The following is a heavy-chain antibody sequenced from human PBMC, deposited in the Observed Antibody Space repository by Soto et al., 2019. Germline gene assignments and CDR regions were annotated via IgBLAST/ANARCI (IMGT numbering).Heavy chain of an antibody. CDR3: ARSEYDFWSGYFSDYYYGMDV. CDR1: GFTFSSYG. Sequence: GGSLRLSCAASGFTFSSYGMHWVRQAPGKGLEWVAVIWYDGSNKYYADSVKGRFTISRDNSKNTLYLQMNSLRAEDTAVYYCARSEYDFWSGYFSDYYYGMDVWGQGTTVTVSS. V-gene: IGHV3-33*01. CDR2: IWYDGSNK. D-gene: IGHD3-3*01. J-gene: IGHJ6*02.